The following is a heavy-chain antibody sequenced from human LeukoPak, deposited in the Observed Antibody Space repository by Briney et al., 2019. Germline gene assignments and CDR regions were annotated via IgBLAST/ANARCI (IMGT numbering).Heavy chain of an antibody. Sequence: GRSLRPSCPLSGLTFNTNAMSWERQAQGKGRGWVSYISSSGSTIYYADSVKGRFTISRDNAKNSLYLQMNSLRAEDTAVYYCARDSSGGYFDYWGQGTLVTVSS. D-gene: IGHD3-22*01. CDR2: ISSSGSTI. V-gene: IGHV3-48*03. CDR3: ARDSSGGYFDY. CDR1: GLTFNTNA. J-gene: IGHJ4*02.